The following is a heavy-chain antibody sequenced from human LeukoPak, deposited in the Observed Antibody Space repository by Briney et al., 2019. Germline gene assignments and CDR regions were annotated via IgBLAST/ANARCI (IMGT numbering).Heavy chain of an antibody. J-gene: IGHJ5*02. CDR1: GFTFSSYA. V-gene: IGHV3-7*01. CDR3: ARLSGSGSTDNWFDP. Sequence: GGSLRLSCAASGFTFSSYAMHWVRQAPGKGLEWVANIKQDGSEKYYVDSVKGRFTISRDNAKNSLYLQMNSLRAEDTAVYYCARLSGSGSTDNWFDPWGQGTLVTVSS. D-gene: IGHD3-10*01. CDR2: IKQDGSEK.